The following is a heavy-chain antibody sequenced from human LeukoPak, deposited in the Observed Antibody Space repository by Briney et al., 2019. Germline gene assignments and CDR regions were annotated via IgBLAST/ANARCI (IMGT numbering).Heavy chain of an antibody. V-gene: IGHV3-21*01. CDR1: GSTFSSYS. CDR3: AKDRSKGSYGDEFDH. CDR2: ITRSSIYI. J-gene: IGHJ4*02. D-gene: IGHD1-26*01. Sequence: GGSLRLSCAASGSTFSSYSMNWVRQAPGKGLEWVSCITRSSIYIYYADSVKGRFTISRDNAKNSLYLQMNSLRAEDTAVYYCAKDRSKGSYGDEFDHWGQGTLVTVSS.